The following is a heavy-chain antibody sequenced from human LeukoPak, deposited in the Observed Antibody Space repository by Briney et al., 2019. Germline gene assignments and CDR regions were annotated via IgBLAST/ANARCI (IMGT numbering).Heavy chain of an antibody. D-gene: IGHD3-22*01. J-gene: IGHJ5*02. Sequence: GGSLRLSCAASGFTFSSYGMHWVRQAPGKGLEWVAVIWYDGSNKYYADSVKGRFTISRDNSKNTLYLQMNSLGAVDTAVYYCARGYDSSAWGQGTLVTVSS. CDR3: ARGYDSSA. CDR1: GFTFSSYG. CDR2: IWYDGSNK. V-gene: IGHV3-33*01.